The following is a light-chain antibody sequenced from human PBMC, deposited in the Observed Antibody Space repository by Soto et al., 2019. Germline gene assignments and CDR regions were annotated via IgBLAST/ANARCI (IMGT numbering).Light chain of an antibody. J-gene: IGKJ1*01. CDR2: GAS. CDR1: QSLSSY. CDR3: QQYDKWPRT. Sequence: EIVMTQSPATLSVSPGERATLSCWASQSLSSYLAWYQQKPGQSPRLLIYGASARATGIPDRFSGGGSGAEYTLTISSLQSEDFAVYYCQQYDKWPRTFGQGTKVDI. V-gene: IGKV3-15*01.